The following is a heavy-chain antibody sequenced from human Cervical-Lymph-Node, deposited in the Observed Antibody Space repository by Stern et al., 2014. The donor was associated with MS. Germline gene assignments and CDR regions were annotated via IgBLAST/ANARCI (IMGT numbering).Heavy chain of an antibody. CDR3: AREGDSSGYYYVSDAFDI. J-gene: IGHJ3*02. D-gene: IGHD3-22*01. Sequence: QVQLVESGGGVVQPGRSLRLSCAASGFTFSSYAMHWVRQAPGKGLEWVAVISYDGSNKYYADSVKGRFTISRDNSKNTLYLQMNSLRAEDTAVYYCAREGDSSGYYYVSDAFDIWGQGTMVTVSS. CDR1: GFTFSSYA. V-gene: IGHV3-30*01. CDR2: ISYDGSNK.